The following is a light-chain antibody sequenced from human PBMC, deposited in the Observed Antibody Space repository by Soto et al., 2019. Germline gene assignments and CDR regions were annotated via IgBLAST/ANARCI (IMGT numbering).Light chain of an antibody. J-gene: IGKJ1*01. V-gene: IGKV3-20*01. CDR2: GGS. CDR3: QQYSTSRT. CDR1: QSVRSNH. Sequence: DILLTQSPCTLTLSPGERATLSCRASQSVRSNHLAWYQQKPGHAPSLLIYGGSSRATGIPVRLSGSGSETDFTLTITRLEPEDFPVYYCQQYSTSRTFGQGTKVDI.